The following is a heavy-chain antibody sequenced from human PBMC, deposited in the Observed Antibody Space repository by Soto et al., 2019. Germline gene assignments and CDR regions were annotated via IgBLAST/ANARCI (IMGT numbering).Heavy chain of an antibody. CDR3: ARLRFFDSNYYGSGSYEPLFDY. V-gene: IGHV4-59*08. D-gene: IGHD3-10*01. CDR1: GGSISSYY. J-gene: IGHJ4*02. Sequence: TLSLTCTVSGGSISSYYWSWIRQPPGTGLEWIGYIYYSGSTNYNPSLKSRVTISVDTSKNQFSLKLSSVTAADTAVYYCARLRFFDSNYYGSGSYEPLFDYWGQGTLVTVSS. CDR2: IYYSGST.